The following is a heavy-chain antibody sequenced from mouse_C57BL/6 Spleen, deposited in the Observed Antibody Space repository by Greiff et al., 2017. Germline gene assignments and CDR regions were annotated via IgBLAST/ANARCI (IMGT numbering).Heavy chain of an antibody. J-gene: IGHJ2*01. CDR3: TTDLLWLRQRGY. Sequence: EVQLQQSGAELVRPGASVKLSCTASGFNIKDDYMHWVKQRPEQGLEWIGWIEPENGDTEYASKFQGKATITADTSSNTAYLQLSSLTSEDTAVYYCTTDLLWLRQRGYWGQGTTLTVSS. D-gene: IGHD2-9*01. CDR1: GFNIKDDY. CDR2: IEPENGDT. V-gene: IGHV14-4*01.